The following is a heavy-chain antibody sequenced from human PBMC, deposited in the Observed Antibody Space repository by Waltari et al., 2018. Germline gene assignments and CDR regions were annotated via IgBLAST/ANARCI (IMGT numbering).Heavy chain of an antibody. D-gene: IGHD5-12*01. CDR3: TRHRYEDRFDP. Sequence: EVQLVESGGGLVRPGGSLKLSCVASGFTFSGPAMHWVRQASGKGLEWIGRIRSKANSYATTYAASVKGRFTISRDDSKNTAYLRMNSLKTEDTAVYYCTRHRYEDRFDPWGQGALVAVSS. CDR1: GFTFSGPA. CDR2: IRSKANSYAT. V-gene: IGHV3-73*02. J-gene: IGHJ5*02.